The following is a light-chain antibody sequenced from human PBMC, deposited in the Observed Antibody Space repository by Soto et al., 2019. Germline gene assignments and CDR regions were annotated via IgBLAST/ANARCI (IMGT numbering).Light chain of an antibody. J-gene: IGLJ1*01. Sequence: QSALTQPRSVSGSPGQSVTISCTGTSSDVGGYNYVSWYQQHPGRAPKLMIYDVSQRPSGVPDRLSGSKSGNTASLTISGLQAEDEADYYCCSYAGSPYVFGTGTKVTVL. CDR1: SSDVGGYNY. CDR2: DVS. V-gene: IGLV2-11*01. CDR3: CSYAGSPYV.